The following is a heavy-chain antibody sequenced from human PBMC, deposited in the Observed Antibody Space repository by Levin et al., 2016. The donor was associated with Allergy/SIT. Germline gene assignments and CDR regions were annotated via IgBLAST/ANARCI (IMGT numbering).Heavy chain of an antibody. CDR1: GGSISSYY. CDR2: IYYSGST. Sequence: SETLSLTCTVSGGSISSYYWSWIRQPPGKGLEWIGYIYYSGSTNYNPSLKSRVTISVDTSKNQFSLKLSSVTAADTAVYYCARLSLGYCSGGSCYPNNWFDPWGQGTLVTVSS. D-gene: IGHD2-15*01. CDR3: ARLSLGYCSGGSCYPNNWFDP. V-gene: IGHV4-59*08. J-gene: IGHJ5*02.